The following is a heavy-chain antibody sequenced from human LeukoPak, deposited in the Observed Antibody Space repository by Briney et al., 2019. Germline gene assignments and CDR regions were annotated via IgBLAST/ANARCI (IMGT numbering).Heavy chain of an antibody. CDR3: ARVTKDGYKD. J-gene: IGHJ4*02. Sequence: SESLSLTCTVSGYSISSGYYWGWIRQPPGKGLEWIGSIYHSGSTYYNPSLKSRVTISVDTSKNQFPLKLSSVTAADTAVYYCARVTKDGYKDWGQGTLVTVSS. D-gene: IGHD5-24*01. V-gene: IGHV4-38-2*02. CDR1: GYSISSGYY. CDR2: IYHSGST.